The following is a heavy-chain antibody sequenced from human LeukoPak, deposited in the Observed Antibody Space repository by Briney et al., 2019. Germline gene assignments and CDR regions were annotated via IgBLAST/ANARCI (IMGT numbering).Heavy chain of an antibody. CDR1: GITLSSAW. J-gene: IGHJ3*01. Sequence: PGGSLRLSCAASGITLSSAWMSWVRQAPGKGLEWVGRIKSKSDGGTADYAAPVKGRFTISRDDSKNALSLEMNSLESEDTAVYDCTREIRDSSDWYGAIGFWRPGTMVTVSS. V-gene: IGHV3-15*01. CDR2: IKSKSDGGTA. CDR3: TREIRDSSDWYGAIGF. D-gene: IGHD6-19*01.